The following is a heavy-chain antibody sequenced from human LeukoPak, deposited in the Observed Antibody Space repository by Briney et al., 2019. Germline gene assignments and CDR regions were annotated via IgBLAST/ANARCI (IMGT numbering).Heavy chain of an antibody. CDR1: GFTFSSYA. CDR2: ISYDGSNK. V-gene: IGHV3-30-3*02. CDR3: AKSGEYYDILTGYYPIYYFDY. D-gene: IGHD3-9*01. Sequence: GGSLRLSCAASGFTFSSYAMHWVRQAPGKGLEWVAVISYDGSNKYYADSVKGRFTISRDNSKNTLYLQMNSLRAEDTAVYYCAKSGEYYDILTGYYPIYYFDYWGQGTLVTVSS. J-gene: IGHJ4*02.